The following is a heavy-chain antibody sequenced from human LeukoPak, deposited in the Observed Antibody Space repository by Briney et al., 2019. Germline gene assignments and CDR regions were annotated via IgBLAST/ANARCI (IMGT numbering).Heavy chain of an antibody. J-gene: IGHJ4*02. V-gene: IGHV3-7*01. D-gene: IGHD6-19*01. Sequence: RXXPXXXXEXVANINQDGSEYYYVDSVKGRFTISRDNAKNSLYLQMNSLRADDTAVYYCGREPGLAVADYWGQGTLVTVSS. CDR3: GREPGLAVADY. CDR2: INQDGSEY.